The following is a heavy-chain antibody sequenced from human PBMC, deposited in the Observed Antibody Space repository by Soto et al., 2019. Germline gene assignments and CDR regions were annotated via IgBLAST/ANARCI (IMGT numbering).Heavy chain of an antibody. Sequence: QVQLQESGPGLVKPSQTLSLTCTVSGGSIRSGGYYWSWIRQHPGKGLEWIGYIYYSGSTYYNPSLKSRVTISVDTSKNQFSLKLSSVTAADTAVYYCARDVARGGNFDYWGQGTLVTVSS. CDR2: IYYSGST. D-gene: IGHD3-16*01. J-gene: IGHJ4*02. CDR1: GGSIRSGGYY. V-gene: IGHV4-31*03. CDR3: ARDVARGGNFDY.